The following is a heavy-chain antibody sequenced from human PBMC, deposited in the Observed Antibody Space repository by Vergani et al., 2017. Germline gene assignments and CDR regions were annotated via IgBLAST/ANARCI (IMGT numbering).Heavy chain of an antibody. CDR1: GFTFSNAW. CDR2: IKSKTDGGTT. V-gene: IGHV3-15*01. CDR3: AKDQYQLLGTLNYYYYGMDV. Sequence: VQLVESGGGVVQPGRSLRLSCAASGFTFSNAWMSWVRQAPGKGLEWVGRIKSKTDGGTTDYAEHGKGRFTIYRDESKNTLYLQMSSLRADDTAVYYCAKDQYQLLGTLNYYYYGMDVWGQGTTVTVSS. J-gene: IGHJ6*02. D-gene: IGHD2-2*01.